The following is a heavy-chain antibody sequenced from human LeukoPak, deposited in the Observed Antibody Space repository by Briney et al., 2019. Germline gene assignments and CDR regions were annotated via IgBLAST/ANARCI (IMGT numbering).Heavy chain of an antibody. V-gene: IGHV4-59*08. D-gene: IGHD3-9*01. CDR3: ARQYDILTGFDY. Sequence: SETLSLTCTVSGGSISSYYWNWIRKPPGKGLEWIGYIYYSGSTNYNPSLKSRIAISVDTSKKQFSLRLSSVTAADTAVYYCARQYDILTGFDYWGQGTLVTVSS. J-gene: IGHJ4*02. CDR1: GGSISSYY. CDR2: IYYSGST.